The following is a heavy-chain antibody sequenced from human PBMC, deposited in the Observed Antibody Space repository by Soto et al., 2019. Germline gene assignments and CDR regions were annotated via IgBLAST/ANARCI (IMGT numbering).Heavy chain of an antibody. V-gene: IGHV3-48*02. CDR1: GFTFSSYG. Sequence: EVQLVNSGGGLVQPGGSLRLSCAASGFTFSSYGMNWVRQAPGKGLEWVSYISSGSDTTNYADSVKGRFTISRDNAKSSLYLDLNSLTDDDTAVYYCARGGAGRPGYWGQGTLVIVSS. CDR3: ARGGAGRPGY. J-gene: IGHJ4*02. D-gene: IGHD6-13*01. CDR2: ISSGSDTT.